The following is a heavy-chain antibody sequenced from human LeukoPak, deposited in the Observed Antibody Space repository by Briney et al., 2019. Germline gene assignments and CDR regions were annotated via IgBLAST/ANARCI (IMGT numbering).Heavy chain of an antibody. CDR2: IIPIFGTA. V-gene: IGHV1-69*06. CDR1: GGTFSSYA. J-gene: IGHJ4*02. D-gene: IGHD1-26*01. Sequence: ASVKVSCKASGGTFSSYAISWVRQAPGQGLEWMGGIIPIFGTANYAQKFQGRVTITADKSTSTAYMELSSLRSEDMAVYYCAREGSGTSLDYWGQGTLVLVSS. CDR3: AREGSGTSLDY.